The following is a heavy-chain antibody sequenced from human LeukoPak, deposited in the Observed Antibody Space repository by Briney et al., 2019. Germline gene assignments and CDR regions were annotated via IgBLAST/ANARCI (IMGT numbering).Heavy chain of an antibody. J-gene: IGHJ5*02. D-gene: IGHD3-22*01. Sequence: GGSLRLSCAASGFTFSSYWMSWVRRAPGKGLEWVANIKQDGSEKYYVDSVKGRFAISRDNSKNTLYLQMNSLRAEDTAVYFCANTYYYDGSGYYYLGWFDPWGQGTLVTVSS. CDR2: IKQDGSEK. CDR1: GFTFSSYW. V-gene: IGHV3-7*01. CDR3: ANTYYYDGSGYYYLGWFDP.